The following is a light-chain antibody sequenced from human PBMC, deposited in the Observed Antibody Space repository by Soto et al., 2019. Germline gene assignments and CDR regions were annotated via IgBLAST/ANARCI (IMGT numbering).Light chain of an antibody. CDR2: SAS. V-gene: IGKV1-27*01. J-gene: IGKJ2*01. Sequence: DIQMTQSPSSFPASVGDRVPILSRPSQGFSNYLAWYQQKPGKVPKLLIYSASTLQSGVPSRFSGSGSGTDFTLTISSLEPEDVATYYCQHYNNAPYTFGQGTKLEIK. CDR3: QHYNNAPYT. CDR1: QGFSNY.